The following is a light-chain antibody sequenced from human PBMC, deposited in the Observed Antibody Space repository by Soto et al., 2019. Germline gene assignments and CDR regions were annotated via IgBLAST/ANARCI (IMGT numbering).Light chain of an antibody. CDR1: QSVSSSY. J-gene: IGKJ5*01. Sequence: EIVLTQSPGTLSLSPWERATLSCRASQSVSSSYLAWYQQNPGQAPRLLIYGASSRATGIPDRFSGSGSGTDFTLTISRLEPEDSAVYYCQQYGTSPITFGQGTRLEIK. CDR2: GAS. V-gene: IGKV3-20*01. CDR3: QQYGTSPIT.